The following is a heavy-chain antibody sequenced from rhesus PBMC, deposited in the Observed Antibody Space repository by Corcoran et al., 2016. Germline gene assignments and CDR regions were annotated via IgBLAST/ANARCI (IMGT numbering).Heavy chain of an antibody. Sequence: QVQLVQSGAEIKQPGASVKLSCKASGYTFTSYYMPWVRQSPGQGLDWIGMISPYNGNKGDAQNFQGRVTITKDTSTSTGYMELSSLGSEDTAVYYCTRSIAAAGPLDSWGQGVVVTVSS. V-gene: IGHV1-180*01. CDR1: GYTFTSYY. CDR3: TRSIAAAGPLDS. D-gene: IGHD6-31*01. CDR2: ISPYNGNK. J-gene: IGHJ6*01.